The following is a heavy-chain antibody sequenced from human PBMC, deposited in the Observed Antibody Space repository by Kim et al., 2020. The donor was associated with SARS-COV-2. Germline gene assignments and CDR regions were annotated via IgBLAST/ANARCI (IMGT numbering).Heavy chain of an antibody. Sequence: SGPTLVNPTQTLTLTCTFSGFSLSTSGVGVGWIRQPPGKALEWLALIYWDDDKRYNPSLKSRLTITKDTSKNQVVLTMTNMDPVDTATYYCAHRRAGSGKIMAGRSSISFDYWGQGTLVTVSS. V-gene: IGHV2-5*02. J-gene: IGHJ4*02. CDR2: IYWDDDK. D-gene: IGHD3-10*01. CDR1: GFSLSTSGVG. CDR3: AHRRAGSGKIMAGRSSISFDY.